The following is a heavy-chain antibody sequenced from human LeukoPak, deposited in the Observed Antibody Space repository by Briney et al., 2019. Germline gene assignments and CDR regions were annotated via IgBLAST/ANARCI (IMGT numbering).Heavy chain of an antibody. CDR1: GYTFSNFG. V-gene: IGHV1-18*01. CDR2: ISGNNDNP. D-gene: IGHD2-2*01. CDR3: ARDGTSTDDY. J-gene: IGHJ4*02. Sequence: ASVRVSCKTSGYTFSNFGLNWVRQAPGQGLAWMGWISGNNDNPNYVQKFQGRFTVTTDSSTSTAYMELRNLRFDDTAVYYCARDGTSTDDYWGQGTLVTVSS.